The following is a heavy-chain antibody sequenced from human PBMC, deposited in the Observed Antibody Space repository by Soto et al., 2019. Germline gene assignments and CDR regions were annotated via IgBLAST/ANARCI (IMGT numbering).Heavy chain of an antibody. D-gene: IGHD1-26*01. Sequence: QVQLVESGGGVVQLGRSLRLSCAASGFTFSSYAMHWVRQAPGKGLEWVAVKSYDGSNKYYADSVKGRFTISRDNSKNTLYLQMNSLRAEDTAVYYCARGRVGATRVPYYFDYWGQGTLVTVSS. CDR1: GFTFSSYA. CDR2: KSYDGSNK. V-gene: IGHV3-30-3*01. CDR3: ARGRVGATRVPYYFDY. J-gene: IGHJ4*02.